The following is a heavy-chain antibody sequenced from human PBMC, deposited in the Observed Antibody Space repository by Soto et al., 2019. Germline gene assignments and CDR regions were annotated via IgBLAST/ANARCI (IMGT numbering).Heavy chain of an antibody. J-gene: IGHJ4*02. CDR3: ARDRPDTVTNYHPTFDS. CDR1: GFTFSSYG. V-gene: IGHV3-30*03. Sequence: PGGSLRLSCAASGFTFSSYGMHWVRQAPGKGLEWVAVISYDGSNKYADFVKGRFTISRDNAKNTLYLQMNSLGAEDTAVYYCARDRPDTVTNYHPTFDSWGPGTLVTVSS. D-gene: IGHD5-18*01. CDR2: ISYDGSNK.